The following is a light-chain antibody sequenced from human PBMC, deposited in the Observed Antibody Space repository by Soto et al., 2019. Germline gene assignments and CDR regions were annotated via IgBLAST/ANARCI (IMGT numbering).Light chain of an antibody. J-gene: IGKJ2*01. V-gene: IGKV4-1*01. CDR1: QSVLYSSNNKNY. Sequence: DIVMTQSPDSLAVSLGERATINCKSSQSVLYSSNNKNYLAWYQQKPGQPPKLLIYWASTRESGVPDRFSGGGSGKDFTLTISTLQAEDVAVYYCQQYYSAPHTFGRGTKLEIK. CDR2: WAS. CDR3: QQYYSAPHT.